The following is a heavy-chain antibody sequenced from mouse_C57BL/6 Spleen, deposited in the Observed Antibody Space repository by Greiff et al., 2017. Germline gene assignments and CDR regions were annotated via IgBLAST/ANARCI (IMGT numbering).Heavy chain of an antibody. J-gene: IGHJ1*03. D-gene: IGHD2-5*01. CDR2: IYPGSGST. V-gene: IGHV1-55*01. CDR3: ARYYSNYSYWYFDV. Sequence: VQLQQSGAELVKPGASVKMSCKASGYTFTSYWITWVKQRPGQGLEWIGDIYPGSGSTNYNEKFKSKATLTVDTSSSTAYMQLSSLTSEDSAVYYCARYYSNYSYWYFDVWGTGTTVTVSS. CDR1: GYTFTSYW.